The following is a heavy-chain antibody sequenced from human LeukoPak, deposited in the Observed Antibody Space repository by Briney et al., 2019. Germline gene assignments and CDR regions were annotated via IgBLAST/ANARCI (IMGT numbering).Heavy chain of an antibody. J-gene: IGHJ6*03. V-gene: IGHV4-34*01. CDR3: ARGRYSNLTYYYYYYMDV. CDR1: GGSFSGYY. Sequence: PSETLSLTCAVYGGSFSGYYWSWIRQPPGKGLEWIGEINHSGSTNYNPSLKSRVTISVDTSKNQFSLKLSSVTAADTAVYYCARGRYSNLTYYYYYYMDVWGKGTTVTVSS. D-gene: IGHD4-11*01. CDR2: INHSGST.